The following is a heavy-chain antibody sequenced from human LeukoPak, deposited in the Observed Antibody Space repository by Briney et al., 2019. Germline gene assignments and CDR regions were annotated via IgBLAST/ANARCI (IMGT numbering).Heavy chain of an antibody. D-gene: IGHD3-10*01. Sequence: PGGSLRLSCAASGFTFSDYYMSWIRQAPGKGLEWVSCISSSSSYTNYADSVKGRFTISRDNAKNPLYQQMNSLRAEDAAVYYCARFGGYGSGSYSNWCDPWGQGPRVTVSS. CDR1: GFTFSDYY. CDR2: ISSSSSYT. J-gene: IGHJ5*02. V-gene: IGHV3-11*06. CDR3: ARFGGYGSGSYSNWCDP.